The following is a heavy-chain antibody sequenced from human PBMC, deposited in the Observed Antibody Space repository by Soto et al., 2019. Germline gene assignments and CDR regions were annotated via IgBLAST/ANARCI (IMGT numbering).Heavy chain of an antibody. D-gene: IGHD5-18*01. Sequence: QVQLQQWGAGLLKPSETLSLTCAVYGGSFSGYYWSWIRQPPGKGLEWIGEINHSGSTNYNPSPKSRVTISVDTAKNQFSLKLSSVTAADTAVYYCVGGYSYGYGFDPWGQGNLVTVSS. CDR2: INHSGST. CDR3: VGGYSYGYGFDP. CDR1: GGSFSGYY. V-gene: IGHV4-34*01. J-gene: IGHJ5*02.